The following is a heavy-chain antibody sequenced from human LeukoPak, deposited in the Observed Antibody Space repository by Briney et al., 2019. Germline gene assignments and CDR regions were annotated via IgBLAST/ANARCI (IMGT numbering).Heavy chain of an antibody. J-gene: IGHJ3*02. CDR2: SYYSGST. CDR1: GGSISSGGYS. V-gene: IGHV4-31*03. Sequence: NPSQTLSLTCTVSGGSISSGGYSWSWIRQHPGKGLEWIGYSYYSGSTYYNPSLKSRVTISVDTSKNQFSLKPRSVTAADTAVYYCAGAATHDAFDIWGRGTMVTVSS. D-gene: IGHD2-15*01. CDR3: AGAATHDAFDI.